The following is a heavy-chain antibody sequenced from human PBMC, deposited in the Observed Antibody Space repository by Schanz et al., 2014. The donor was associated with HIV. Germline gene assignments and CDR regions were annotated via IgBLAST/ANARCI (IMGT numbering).Heavy chain of an antibody. D-gene: IGHD6-13*01. V-gene: IGHV3-33*03. CDR2: IWYDGSNE. Sequence: QVQLVESGGGVVQPGRSLRLSCAASGFTFSTYGMHWVRQAPGKGLEWVAVIWYDGSNEYYADSVKGRFTISRDNSKNTLYLQMNSLRAEDTAIYYCATFGSSWPGYFDSWGQGTLVTVSS. J-gene: IGHJ4*02. CDR3: ATFGSSWPGYFDS. CDR1: GFTFSTYG.